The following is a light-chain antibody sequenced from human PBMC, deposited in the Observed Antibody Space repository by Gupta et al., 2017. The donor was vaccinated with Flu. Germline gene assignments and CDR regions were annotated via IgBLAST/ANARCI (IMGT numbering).Light chain of an antibody. CDR1: QSITTY. V-gene: IGKV1-39*01. J-gene: IGKJ1*01. Sequence: VGDRVTISCRASQSITTYLNWYQQRPGQAPNLLIHDASTLRSGVSSRFSGGGSGTDFTLTITGLQPEDFATYYCQPSYNTPLAFGQGTKVEI. CDR3: QPSYNTPLA. CDR2: DAS.